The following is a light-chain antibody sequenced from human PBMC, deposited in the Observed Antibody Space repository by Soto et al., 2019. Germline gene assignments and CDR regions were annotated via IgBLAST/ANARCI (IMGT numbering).Light chain of an antibody. V-gene: IGLV2-8*01. CDR2: DVS. Sequence: QSALTQPPSASGSPGQSVTISCTGTPSDVGGYNSVSWYQQYPGKAPKLMIYDVSKRPSGVPDGFSGSKSGNTASLTVSGLQAEDEANYYCSSYAGSNVLFGGGTQLTVL. J-gene: IGLJ2*01. CDR1: PSDVGGYNS. CDR3: SSYAGSNVL.